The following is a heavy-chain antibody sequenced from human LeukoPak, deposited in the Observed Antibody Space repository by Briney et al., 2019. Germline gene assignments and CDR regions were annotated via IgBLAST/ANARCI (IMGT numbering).Heavy chain of an antibody. CDR1: GFTFSSYW. Sequence: GGSLRLSCAASGFTFSSYWMHWVRQAPGKGLVWVSRINSDGSSTSYADSVKGRFTISRDNAKNTLYLQMNSLRAEDTAVYYCERVGEYYGSSGGFDYWGQGTPVTVSS. D-gene: IGHD3-22*01. V-gene: IGHV3-74*01. CDR2: INSDGSST. CDR3: ERVGEYYGSSGGFDY. J-gene: IGHJ4*02.